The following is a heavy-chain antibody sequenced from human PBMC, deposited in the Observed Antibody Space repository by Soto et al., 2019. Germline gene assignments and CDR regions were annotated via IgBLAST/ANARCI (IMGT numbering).Heavy chain of an antibody. J-gene: IGHJ3*02. Sequence: EVQLVQSGAEVRRPGESLKISCQASGYPFSTYWIGWVRQVPGKGLEWLGIIYPDDSDTRYSPSFQGQVTMSVDKSITTAYLQWSSLRVWDTALYYCARRGAVVIGATHCPYEVFDIWGQGALVTVSS. V-gene: IGHV5-51*03. CDR2: IYPDDSDT. D-gene: IGHD2-21*01. CDR3: ARRGAVVIGATHCPYEVFDI. CDR1: GYPFSTYW.